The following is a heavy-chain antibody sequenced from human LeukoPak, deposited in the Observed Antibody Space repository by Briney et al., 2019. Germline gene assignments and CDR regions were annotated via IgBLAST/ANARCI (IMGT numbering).Heavy chain of an antibody. CDR1: GGTFSSYA. J-gene: IGHJ4*02. V-gene: IGHV1-18*01. Sequence: ASVKVSCKASGGTFSSYAISWVRQAPGQGLEWMGWISAYNGNTNYAQKLQGRVTMTTDTSTRTAYMELRSLRSDDTAVYYCASGDSSGYYSSAFDYWGQGTLVTVSS. D-gene: IGHD3-22*01. CDR3: ASGDSSGYYSSAFDY. CDR2: ISAYNGNT.